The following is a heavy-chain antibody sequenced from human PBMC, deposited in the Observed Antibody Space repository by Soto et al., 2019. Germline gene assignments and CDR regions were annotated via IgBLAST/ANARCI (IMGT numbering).Heavy chain of an antibody. D-gene: IGHD6-19*01. V-gene: IGHV3-30*18. CDR1: GFTFSSYG. CDR2: ISYDGSNK. J-gene: IGHJ4*02. CDR3: AKDPRSDSSGWYVGFDY. Sequence: PGGSLRLSCAASGFTFSSYGMHWVRQAPGKGLEWVAVISYDGSNKYYADSVKGRFTISRDNSKNTLYLQMSSLRAEDTAVYYCAKDPRSDSSGWYVGFDYWGQGTLVTVSS.